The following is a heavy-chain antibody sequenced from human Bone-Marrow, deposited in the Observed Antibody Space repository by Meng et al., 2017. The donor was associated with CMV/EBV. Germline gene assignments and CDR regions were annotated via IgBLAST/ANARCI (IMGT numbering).Heavy chain of an antibody. D-gene: IGHD1-26*01. Sequence: LSLTCAASGFTFSNYAMHWVRQAPGKGLEWVTVMSYDGNYKYYADSVKGRFTISRDNAKNTLYLQMNSLRAEDTAVYYCARVDPGFSVGATVYWGQGTLVTVSS. CDR1: GFTFSNYA. J-gene: IGHJ4*02. CDR2: MSYDGNYK. CDR3: ARVDPGFSVGATVY. V-gene: IGHV3-30-3*01.